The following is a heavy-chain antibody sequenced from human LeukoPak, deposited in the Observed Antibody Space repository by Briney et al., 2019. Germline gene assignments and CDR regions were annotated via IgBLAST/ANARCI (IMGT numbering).Heavy chain of an antibody. CDR2: IYNNGRT. CDR1: GFTVSSNY. CDR3: ARDRADGYNYGDYFDC. D-gene: IGHD5-18*01. J-gene: IGHJ4*02. Sequence: GSLRLSCAASGFTVSSNYMSWVRQAPGKGLEWVSVIYNNGRTYYADSVKGRFTISRDNSKNTLYLQMNSLRAADSAVYYCARDRADGYNYGDYFDCWGQGSLVTVSS. V-gene: IGHV3-66*01.